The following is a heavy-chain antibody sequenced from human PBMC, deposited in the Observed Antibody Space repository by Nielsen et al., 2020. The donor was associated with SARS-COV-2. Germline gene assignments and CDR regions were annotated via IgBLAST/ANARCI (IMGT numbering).Heavy chain of an antibody. CDR3: ANKQGGSGWAFDY. D-gene: IGHD6-19*01. V-gene: IGHV3-9*01. J-gene: IGHJ4*02. Sequence: GGSLRLSCAASGFTFDDYAMHWVRQAPGKGLEWVSGISWNSGSIGYADSVKGRFTISRDNAKNSLYLQMNSLRAEDTAVYYCANKQGGSGWAFDYWGQGTLVTVSS. CDR2: ISWNSGSI. CDR1: GFTFDDYA.